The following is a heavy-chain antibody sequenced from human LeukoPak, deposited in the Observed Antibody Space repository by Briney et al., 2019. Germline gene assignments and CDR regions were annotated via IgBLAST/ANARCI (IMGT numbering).Heavy chain of an antibody. CDR2: ISAYNGNT. J-gene: IGHJ4*02. Sequence: SVKVSCKASGYTFTSYGISWVRQAPGQGLEWMGWISAYNGNTNYAQKLQGRVTMTTDTSTSTAYMELRSLRSDDTAVYYCARDARLNRRHEKSNIVGASDYWGQGTLVTVSS. V-gene: IGHV1-18*01. CDR3: ARDARLNRRHEKSNIVGASDY. D-gene: IGHD1-26*01. CDR1: GYTFTSYG.